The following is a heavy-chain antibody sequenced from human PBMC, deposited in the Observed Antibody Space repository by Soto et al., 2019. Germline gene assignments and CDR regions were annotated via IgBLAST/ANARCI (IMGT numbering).Heavy chain of an antibody. Sequence: QVQLVQSGAEVEKPGASVKVSCKASGYTFTSYYMHWVRQAPGQGLEWMGIINPSGGSTTYAQKFQGRVTMTSDTSTSTVYMDRRSLRSEDTAVYYCPRAATKDLDYWGQGTLVTVSS. D-gene: IGHD5-12*01. J-gene: IGHJ4*02. CDR1: GYTFTSYY. CDR2: INPSGGST. V-gene: IGHV1-46*03. CDR3: PRAATKDLDY.